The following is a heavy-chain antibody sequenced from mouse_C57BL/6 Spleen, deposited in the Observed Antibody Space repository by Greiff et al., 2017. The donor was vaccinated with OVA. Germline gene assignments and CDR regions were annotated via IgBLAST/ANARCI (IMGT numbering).Heavy chain of an antibody. J-gene: IGHJ2*01. CDR3: SRGPNYSPFDY. D-gene: IGHD2-12*01. CDR1: GYTFTSYW. V-gene: IGHV1-53*01. Sequence: QVQLQQPGTDLVKPGASVKLSCKASGYTFTSYWMHWVKQRPGQGLEWIGNINPSNGGTNYNEKFKSKVTLTVDKSSSTAYMQLSSLTSEYSAVYDYSRGPNYSPFDYWGQGTTLTVSS. CDR2: INPSNGGT.